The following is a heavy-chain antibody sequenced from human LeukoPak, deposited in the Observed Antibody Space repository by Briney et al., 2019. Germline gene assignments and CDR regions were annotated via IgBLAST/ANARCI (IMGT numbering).Heavy chain of an antibody. CDR2: ISTVGSTI. Sequence: GGSLRLSCTASGFTFSRYDMNWVRQPPGKGLEWVSYISTVGSTIYYADSVEGRFTISRDNTRNSLSLQMNSLRAEDTAVYYCARHSITYGFDIWGQGTMVTVSS. V-gene: IGHV3-48*03. D-gene: IGHD3-10*01. CDR1: GFTFSRYD. CDR3: ARHSITYGFDI. J-gene: IGHJ3*02.